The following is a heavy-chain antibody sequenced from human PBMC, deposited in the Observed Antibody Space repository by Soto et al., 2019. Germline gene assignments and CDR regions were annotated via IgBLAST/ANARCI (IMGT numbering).Heavy chain of an antibody. V-gene: IGHV4-59*08. J-gene: IGHJ5*02. D-gene: IGHD6-6*01. CDR3: ARLEGVAARLLPTNWFDP. CDR2: IYYSGST. Sequence: PGKGLEWIGYIYYSGSTNYNPSLKSRVTISVDTSKNQLSLKLSPVTAADTAVYYCARLEGVAARLLPTNWFDPWGQGTLVTVSS.